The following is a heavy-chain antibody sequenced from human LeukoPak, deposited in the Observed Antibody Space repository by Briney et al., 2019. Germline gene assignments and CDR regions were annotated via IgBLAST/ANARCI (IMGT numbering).Heavy chain of an antibody. D-gene: IGHD6-19*01. CDR3: AKGLVPYYYYYYMDV. Sequence: GGPLRLSCAASGFTFSSYGMHWVRQAPGKGLEWVAFIRYDGSNKYYADSVKGRFTISRDNSKNTLYLQMNSLRAEDMALYYCAKGLVPYYYYYYMDVWGKGTTVTVSS. CDR1: GFTFSSYG. CDR2: IRYDGSNK. J-gene: IGHJ6*03. V-gene: IGHV3-30*02.